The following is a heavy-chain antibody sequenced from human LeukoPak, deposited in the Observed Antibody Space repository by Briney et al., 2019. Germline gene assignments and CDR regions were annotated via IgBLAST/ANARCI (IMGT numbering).Heavy chain of an antibody. CDR3: ARDVIWKFDY. CDR2: ISDDGANK. V-gene: IGHV3-30*04. CDR1: GFTFDSYA. Sequence: PGRSLRLSCTSSGFTFDSYAMHWVRQAPGKGLEWVAVISDDGANKYHADPVKGRFTISRDNSKNSLYLQMDSLRAEDTAVYYCARDVIWKFDYWGQGTLVTVSS. D-gene: IGHD2-21*01. J-gene: IGHJ4*02.